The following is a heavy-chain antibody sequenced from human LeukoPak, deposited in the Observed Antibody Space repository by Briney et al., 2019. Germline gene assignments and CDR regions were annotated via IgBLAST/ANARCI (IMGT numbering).Heavy chain of an antibody. CDR1: GGSVSSYY. CDR2: INHSGST. D-gene: IGHD6-19*01. J-gene: IGHJ4*02. CDR3: ARGIRGYSSGWYYFDY. Sequence: PSETLSLTCTVSGGSVSSYYWSWIRQPPGKGLEWIGEINHSGSTNYNPSLKSRVTISVDTSKNQFSLKLSSVTAADTAVYYCARGIRGYSSGWYYFDYWGQGTLVTVSS. V-gene: IGHV4-34*01.